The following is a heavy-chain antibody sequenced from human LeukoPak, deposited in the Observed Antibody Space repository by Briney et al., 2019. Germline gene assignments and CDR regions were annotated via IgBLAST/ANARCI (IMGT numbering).Heavy chain of an antibody. V-gene: IGHV3-66*01. CDR2: SGTT. J-gene: IGHJ1*01. D-gene: IGHD2-2*01. Sequence: GGSLRLSCAASGFTVSSNYMTWVRQSPGKGLEWVSSGTTDYADSVRGRFSVSRDHSKNTLYLQMNSLRAEDTAVYYCATYSSSNGREFQYWGQGTLVTVSS. CDR3: ATYSSSNGREFQY. CDR1: GFTVSSNY.